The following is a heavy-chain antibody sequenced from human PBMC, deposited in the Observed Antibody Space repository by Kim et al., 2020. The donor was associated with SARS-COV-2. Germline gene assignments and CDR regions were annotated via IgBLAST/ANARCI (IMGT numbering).Heavy chain of an antibody. J-gene: IGHJ5*02. Sequence: SETLSLTCAVYGGSFSGYYWSWIRQPPGKGLEWIGEINHSGSTNYNPSLKSRVTISVDTSKNQFSLKLSSVTAADTAVYYCAREGELGQTSEGFDPWGQGTLVTVSS. CDR1: GGSFSGYY. CDR3: AREGELGQTSEGFDP. V-gene: IGHV4-34*01. CDR2: INHSGST. D-gene: IGHD2-21*01.